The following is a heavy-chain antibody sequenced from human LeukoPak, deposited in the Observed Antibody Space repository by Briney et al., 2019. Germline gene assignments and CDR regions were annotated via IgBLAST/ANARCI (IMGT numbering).Heavy chain of an antibody. D-gene: IGHD3-3*01. CDR2: IRYDGSNK. J-gene: IGHJ4*02. Sequence: GGSLRLSCAASGFTFSNYAMSWVRQAPGKGLEWVAFIRYDGSNKYYADSVKGRFTISRDNSKNTLYLQMNSLRAEDTAVYYCAKDYDFWSGSYGLDYWGQGTLVTVSS. CDR1: GFTFSNYA. CDR3: AKDYDFWSGSYGLDY. V-gene: IGHV3-30*02.